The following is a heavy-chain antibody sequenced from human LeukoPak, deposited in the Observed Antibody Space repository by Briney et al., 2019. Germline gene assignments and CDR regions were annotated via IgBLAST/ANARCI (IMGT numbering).Heavy chain of an antibody. CDR3: VSFYEAY. J-gene: IGHJ4*02. CDR2: INSDGSWT. CDR1: GNYW. Sequence: PGGSLRLSCAASGNYWMHWVRQAPGKGLVWVSHINSDGSWTSYADSVKGRFTISKDNAKNMVYLQMNNLRAEGTAVYYCVSFYEAYWGRGTLVTVSS. D-gene: IGHD2/OR15-2a*01. V-gene: IGHV3-74*01.